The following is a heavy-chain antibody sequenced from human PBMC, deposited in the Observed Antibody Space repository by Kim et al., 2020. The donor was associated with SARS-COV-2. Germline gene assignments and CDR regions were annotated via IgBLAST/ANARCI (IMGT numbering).Heavy chain of an antibody. J-gene: IGHJ6*02. V-gene: IGHV3-43*02. CDR1: GFTFDDYA. D-gene: IGHD3-10*01. CDR2: ISGDGGST. Sequence: GGSLRLSCAASGFTFDDYAMHWVRQAPGKGLEWVSLISGDGGSTYYADSVKGRFTISRDNSKNSLYLQMNSLRTEDTALYYCAKDLITMVRGFFMSGAYYYYGMDVWGQGTTVTVSS. CDR3: AKDLITMVRGFFMSGAYYYYGMDV.